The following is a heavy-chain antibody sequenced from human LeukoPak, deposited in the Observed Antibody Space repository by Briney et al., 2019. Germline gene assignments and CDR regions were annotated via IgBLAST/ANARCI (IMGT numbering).Heavy chain of an antibody. CDR1: GGSFSGYY. CDR3: ARADVVVPAAIDPGIAAAATDYYYYGMDV. D-gene: IGHD2-2*01. CDR2: INHSGST. Sequence: PSETLSLTCAVYGGSFSGYYWSWIRQPPGKGLEWIGEINHSGSTNYNPSLKSRVTISVDTSKNQFSLKLSSVTAADTAVYYCARADVVVPAAIDPGIAAAATDYYYYGMDVWGQGTTVTVSS. V-gene: IGHV4-34*01. J-gene: IGHJ6*02.